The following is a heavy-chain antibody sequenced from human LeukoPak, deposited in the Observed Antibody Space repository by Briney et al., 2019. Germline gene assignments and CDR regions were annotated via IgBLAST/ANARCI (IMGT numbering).Heavy chain of an antibody. CDR1: GGSFSDYY. J-gene: IGHJ6*02. Sequence: ASETLSLTCAVYGGSFSDYYWSWIRQPPGKGLEWIGEINHSGSTNYNPSLKSRVTISVDTSKSQFSLKLSSVTAADTAVYYCEVYYYYGMDVWGQGTTVTVSS. CDR3: EVYYYYGMDV. CDR2: INHSGST. V-gene: IGHV4-34*01.